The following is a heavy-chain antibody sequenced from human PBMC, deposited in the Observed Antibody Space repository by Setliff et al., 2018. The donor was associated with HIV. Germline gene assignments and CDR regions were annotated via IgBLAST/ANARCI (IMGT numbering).Heavy chain of an antibody. CDR3: ARKGWNAYEAFDY. CDR1: GGSFSGDS. CDR2: INRSGGT. J-gene: IGHJ4*02. V-gene: IGHV4-34*01. D-gene: IGHD1-1*01. Sequence: PSETLSLTCNVYGGSFSGDSWNWIRQPPGKGLEWIGEINRSGGTKYNPSLKSRVTISVDMSKNHFSLSLTSVTAADTAIYFCARKGWNAYEAFDYWGQGSLVTVSS.